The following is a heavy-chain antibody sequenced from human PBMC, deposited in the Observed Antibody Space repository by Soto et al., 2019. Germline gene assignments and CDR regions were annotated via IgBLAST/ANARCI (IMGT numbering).Heavy chain of an antibody. Sequence: GGSLRLSCAASGFTFSSYSMNWVRQAPGKGLEWVSSISSSSSYIYYADSVKGRFTISRDNAKNSLYLQMNSLRAEDTAVYYCARGRALRGIAAAGTNAFDIWGQGTMVTVSS. V-gene: IGHV3-21*01. CDR2: ISSSSSYI. J-gene: IGHJ3*02. D-gene: IGHD6-13*01. CDR1: GFTFSSYS. CDR3: ARGRALRGIAAAGTNAFDI.